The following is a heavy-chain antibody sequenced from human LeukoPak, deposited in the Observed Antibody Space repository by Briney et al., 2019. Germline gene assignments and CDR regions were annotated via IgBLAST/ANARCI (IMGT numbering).Heavy chain of an antibody. J-gene: IGHJ3*02. D-gene: IGHD1-1*01. CDR3: ARFERERAFDI. Sequence: ASVKVSCKASGYTFTSYAMHWVRQAPGQRLEWMGWINAGNGNTKYSQKFQGRVTITRDTFASTAYMELSSLRSEDTAVYYCARFERERAFDIWGQGTMVTVSS. CDR1: GYTFTSYA. CDR2: INAGNGNT. V-gene: IGHV1-3*01.